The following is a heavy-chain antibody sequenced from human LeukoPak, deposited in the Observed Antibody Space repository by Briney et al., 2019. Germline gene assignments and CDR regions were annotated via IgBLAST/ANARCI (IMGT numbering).Heavy chain of an antibody. CDR3: AGAAYYYYGMDV. J-gene: IGHJ6*02. Sequence: SETLSLTCTVSGGSISSYYWSWIRQPPGKGLEWIGYIYYSGSTNYNPSLKSRVTISVDTSKNQFSLKLSSVTAADTAVYYCAGAAYYYYGMDVWAKGPRSPSP. CDR2: IYYSGST. CDR1: GGSISSYY. V-gene: IGHV4-59*01.